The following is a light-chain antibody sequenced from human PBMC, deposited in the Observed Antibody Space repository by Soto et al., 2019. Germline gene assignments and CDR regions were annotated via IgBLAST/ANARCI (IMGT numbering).Light chain of an antibody. CDR1: QSVNNNY. CDR3: HQYGNSAII. Sequence: EGVLTQSPGTLSLSPGERATLSCRASQSVNNNYLAWYQQKPGQAPRLLVYRASSRATGIPDRFSGSGSGTDFTLTISRLEPDDFAVYYCHQYGNSAIIFGQGTRLEIK. CDR2: RAS. J-gene: IGKJ5*01. V-gene: IGKV3-20*01.